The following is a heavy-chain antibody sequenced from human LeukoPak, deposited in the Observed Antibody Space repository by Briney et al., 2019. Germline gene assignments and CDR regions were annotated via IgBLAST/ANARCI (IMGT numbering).Heavy chain of an antibody. D-gene: IGHD3-10*01. CDR2: ISSSGSTI. CDR1: GFTFSSYE. Sequence: GGSLRLSCAASGFTFSSYEMNWVRQAPGKGLEWVSYISSSGSTIYYADSVKGRFTISRDNSKNTLYLQMNTLRAEVTAVYYCAKSPYGLGTYAIAGDYWGQGTLVTVSS. J-gene: IGHJ4*02. CDR3: AKSPYGLGTYAIAGDY. V-gene: IGHV3-48*03.